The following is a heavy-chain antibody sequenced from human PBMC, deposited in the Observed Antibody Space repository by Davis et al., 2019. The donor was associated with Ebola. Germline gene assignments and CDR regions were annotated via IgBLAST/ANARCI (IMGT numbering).Heavy chain of an antibody. Sequence: GSLRLSCAVYGGSFSGYYWSWIRQPPGKGLEWIGEINHSGSTNYNPSLKSRVTISVDTSKNQFSLKLSSVTAADTAVYYCAKAGLWELFTSWGQGTLVTVSS. V-gene: IGHV4-34*01. D-gene: IGHD1-26*01. CDR3: AKAGLWELFTS. CDR1: GGSFSGYY. J-gene: IGHJ5*02. CDR2: INHSGST.